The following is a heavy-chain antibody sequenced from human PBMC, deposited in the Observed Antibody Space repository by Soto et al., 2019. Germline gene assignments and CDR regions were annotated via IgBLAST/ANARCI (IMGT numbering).Heavy chain of an antibody. J-gene: IGHJ6*04. CDR1: GFTVSSKY. CDR3: ARDDVLCDGGRCYGVPLDV. D-gene: IGHD2-15*01. V-gene: IGHV3-66*01. CDR2: IQSGGPT. Sequence: GGSLRLSCAASGFTVSSKYMSWVRQAPGEGLEWVSLIQSGGPTYYADSVKGRFTISRDTSENTLHLQMDSLRAEDTAVYYCARDDVLCDGGRCYGVPLDVWGKGTTLTVSS.